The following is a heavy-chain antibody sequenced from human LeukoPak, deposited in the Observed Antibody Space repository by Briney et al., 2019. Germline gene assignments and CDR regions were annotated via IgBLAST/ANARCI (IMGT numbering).Heavy chain of an antibody. Sequence: GRSLRLSCAASGFTFSSYAMHWVRQAPGKGLEWVAVISYDGSNKYYADSVKGRFTISRDNSKNTLYLQMNSLRAEDTAVYYVARALAYDGYYYYYYGMDVWAKGPRSPSP. CDR3: ARALAYDGYYYYYYGMDV. V-gene: IGHV3-30-3*01. CDR2: ISYDGSNK. J-gene: IGHJ6*02. CDR1: GFTFSSYA. D-gene: IGHD5-12*01.